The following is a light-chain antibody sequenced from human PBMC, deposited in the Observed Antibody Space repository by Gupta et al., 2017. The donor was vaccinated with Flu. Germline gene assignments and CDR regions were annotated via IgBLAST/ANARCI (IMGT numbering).Light chain of an antibody. J-gene: IGLJ2*01. V-gene: IGLV3-9*01. CDR1: NIGNKN. CDR2: NDR. CDR3: QVWDTNTV. Sequence: SYDVTQPLSVSVALGQTARLSCGGDNIGNKNVHWYYQKPGQAPVLVIYNDRFRPSGISERFSGCNSGNTAALTITRVQVGDEGDYYCQVWDTNTVFGGGTKLTVL.